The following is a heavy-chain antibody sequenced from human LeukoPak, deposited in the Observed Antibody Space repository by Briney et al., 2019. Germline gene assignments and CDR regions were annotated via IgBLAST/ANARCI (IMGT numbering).Heavy chain of an antibody. CDR1: GGSITSSSYY. CDR3: ASVRGYSSGWYASGFDP. CDR2: IYYSGST. D-gene: IGHD6-19*01. Sequence: SETLSLTCTGSGGSITSSSYYWGWIRQPPGKGPEWIGSIYYSGSTNYNPSLKSRVTISLDTSKNQFSLKLTSVTAADTAVYYCASVRGYSSGWYASGFDPWGQGTLVTVSS. V-gene: IGHV4-39*07. J-gene: IGHJ5*02.